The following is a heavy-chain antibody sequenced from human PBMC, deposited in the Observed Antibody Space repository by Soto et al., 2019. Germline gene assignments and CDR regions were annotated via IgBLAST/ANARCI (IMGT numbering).Heavy chain of an antibody. CDR2: IYYSGST. Sequence: PSETLSLTCTVSGGSISSSSYYWGWIRQPPGKGLEWIGSIYYSGSTSYNPSLKSRVTISVDTSKNQFSLKLSSVTAADTAVYYCARHQGYSGYEVLDYWGQGTLVTVSS. CDR3: ARHQGYSGYEVLDY. CDR1: GGSISSSSYY. D-gene: IGHD5-12*01. J-gene: IGHJ4*02. V-gene: IGHV4-39*01.